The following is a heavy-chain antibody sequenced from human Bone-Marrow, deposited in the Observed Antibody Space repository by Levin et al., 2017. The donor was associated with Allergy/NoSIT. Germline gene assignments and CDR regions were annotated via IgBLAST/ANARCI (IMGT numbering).Heavy chain of an antibody. CDR1: GFTFTTYG. CDR2: VSAYSGNT. J-gene: IGHJ6*02. CDR3: ARGHFPYYYYGMDV. V-gene: IGHV1-18*01. Sequence: KPGESLKISCKASGFTFTTYGLTWVRQAPGRGLEWMGWVSAYSGNTNYALNLQDRVTMTTDPATNTAYMELSSLRSDDTAIYYCARGHFPYYYYGMDVWGQGTTVVVSS.